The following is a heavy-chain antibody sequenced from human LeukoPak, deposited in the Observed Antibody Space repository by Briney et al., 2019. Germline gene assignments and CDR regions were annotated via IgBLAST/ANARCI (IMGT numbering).Heavy chain of an antibody. D-gene: IGHD1-1*01. J-gene: IGHJ4*02. CDR3: ARDYWRSIDH. V-gene: IGHV3-7*01. Sequence: TGGSLRLSCVVAGLTFSNYWMIRVRQAPGKGLESVAIVNEDGSAKYYLDSVKGRFTISRDNARNSLYLEMNSLRAEDTAVYYCARDYWRSIDHWGQGTLVTVSS. CDR2: VNEDGSAK. CDR1: GLTFSNYW.